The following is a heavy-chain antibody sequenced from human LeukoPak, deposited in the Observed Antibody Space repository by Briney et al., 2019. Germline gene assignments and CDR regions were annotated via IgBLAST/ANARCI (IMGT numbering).Heavy chain of an antibody. Sequence: GASVKVSCKASGYTFTSYGMSWVRQAPGQGLEWMGWISAYNGNTNYAQKLQGRVTMTTDTSTSTAYMELRSLRSDDTAVYYCARDDYYDSSGYYGSYWGQGTLVTVSS. J-gene: IGHJ4*02. CDR1: GYTFTSYG. CDR3: ARDDYYDSSGYYGSY. D-gene: IGHD3-22*01. CDR2: ISAYNGNT. V-gene: IGHV1-18*01.